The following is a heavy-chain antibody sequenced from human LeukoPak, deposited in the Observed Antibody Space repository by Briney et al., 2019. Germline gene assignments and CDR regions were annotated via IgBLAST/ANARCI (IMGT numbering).Heavy chain of an antibody. D-gene: IGHD3-10*01. Sequence: PGGSLRLSCAASGFTFSSSWMTWVRQVPGKGLEWLANIKGDGSDKNYVDSVKGRFTISRDNAKNSLFLQMSSLRAEDTAVYYCARVRGNYYGSGSPNFDYWGQGTLVTVSS. J-gene: IGHJ4*02. CDR2: IKGDGSDK. V-gene: IGHV3-7*01. CDR3: ARVRGNYYGSGSPNFDY. CDR1: GFTFSSSW.